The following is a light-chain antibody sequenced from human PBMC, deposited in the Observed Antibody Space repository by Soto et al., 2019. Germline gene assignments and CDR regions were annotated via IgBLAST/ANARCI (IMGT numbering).Light chain of an antibody. Sequence: DIQMTQSPSSLSASVGARVTITCRASQTVSNYLNWYQQKPGKAPKLLIYTASTLQTGVPSRFSGSGSGTDFTLTIGSLQPEDFATYYCQQSYNSPRTFGQGTKVEMK. CDR2: TAS. V-gene: IGKV1-39*01. J-gene: IGKJ1*01. CDR3: QQSYNSPRT. CDR1: QTVSNY.